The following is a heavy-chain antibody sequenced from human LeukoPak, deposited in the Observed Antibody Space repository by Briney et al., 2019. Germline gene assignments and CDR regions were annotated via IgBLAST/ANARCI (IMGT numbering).Heavy chain of an antibody. CDR3: ATRTNYDFWSGPAPGYYYYGMDV. CDR2: ISGSGGST. CDR1: GFTVSSNY. Sequence: GGSLRLSCAASGFTVSSNYMSWVRQAPGKGLEWVSAISGSGGSTYYADSVKGRFTISRDNSKNTLYLQMNSLRAEDTAVYYCATRTNYDFWSGPAPGYYYYGMDVWGQGTTVTVSS. J-gene: IGHJ6*02. V-gene: IGHV3-23*01. D-gene: IGHD3-3*01.